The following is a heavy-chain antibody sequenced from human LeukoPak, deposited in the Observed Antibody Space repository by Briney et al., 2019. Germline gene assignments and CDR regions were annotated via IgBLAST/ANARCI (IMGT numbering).Heavy chain of an antibody. CDR1: GFTFSTYG. Sequence: GRSLRLSCAASGFTFSTYGMHWVRQAPGKGPEWVAVISDNGRNKYYGDSVKGRFTISRDNSKNMLYLQMNSLRVEDTAVYYCAKDTTTGPAEYYFDYWGQGTLVTVSS. D-gene: IGHD1-14*01. V-gene: IGHV3-30*18. CDR2: ISDNGRNK. CDR3: AKDTTTGPAEYYFDY. J-gene: IGHJ4*02.